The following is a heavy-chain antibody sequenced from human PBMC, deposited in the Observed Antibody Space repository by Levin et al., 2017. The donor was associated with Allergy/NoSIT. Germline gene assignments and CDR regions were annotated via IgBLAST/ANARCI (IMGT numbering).Heavy chain of an antibody. CDR2: ISYNGNNE. CDR3: ARDQGRWELVPFDY. V-gene: IGHV3-30*04. CDR1: GFTLSSYA. J-gene: IGHJ4*02. Sequence: GGSLRLSCAASGFTLSSYALHWVRQAPGKGLQWVAVISYNGNNEYYADSVRGRFTISRDNSKNTLYLQMNSLRPEDTAIYYCARDQGRWELVPFDYWGQGTLVTVSS. D-gene: IGHD1-26*01.